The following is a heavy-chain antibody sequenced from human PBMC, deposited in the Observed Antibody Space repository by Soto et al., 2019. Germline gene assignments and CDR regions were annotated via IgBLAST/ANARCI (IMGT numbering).Heavy chain of an antibody. J-gene: IGHJ3*02. CDR3: AKEMGADSLDDAFDI. CDR2: ISGSGGST. CDR1: GFTFSSYA. Sequence: EVQLLESGGGLVQPGGSLRLSCAASGFTFSSYAMSWVRQAPGKGLEWVSAISGSGGSTYYADSVKGRFTISRDNSKNMVYMKMNSMRAEDTVVYYCAKEMGADSLDDAFDIWGQGTMFTVSS. V-gene: IGHV3-23*01. D-gene: IGHD3-22*01.